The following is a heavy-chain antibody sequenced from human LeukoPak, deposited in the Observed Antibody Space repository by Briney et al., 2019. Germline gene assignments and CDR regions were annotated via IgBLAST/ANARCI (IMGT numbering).Heavy chain of an antibody. CDR1: GFTFSDYY. CDR3: ARDFSSSSWGPSCYMDV. V-gene: IGHV3-11*01. D-gene: IGHD6-13*01. CDR2: ISSSGSTI. J-gene: IGHJ6*03. Sequence: GGSLRLSCAASGFTFSDYYMSWIRQAPGKGLEWVSYISSSGSTIYYADSVKGRFTISRDNAKNSLYLQMDSLRAEDTAVYYCARDFSSSSWGPSCYMDVWGKGTTVTVSS.